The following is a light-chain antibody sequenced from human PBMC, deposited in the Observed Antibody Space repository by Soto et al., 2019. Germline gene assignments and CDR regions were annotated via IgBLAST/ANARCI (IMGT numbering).Light chain of an antibody. CDR1: QVIRND. J-gene: IGKJ1*01. CDR3: LQDYSYPWT. Sequence: AIQMTQSPSSLSASVGDRVTITCRASQVIRNDLGWYQHKPGKAPKLLIYGAFSLQSGVPSRFSGSGSGTDFTLTISSLQAEDFATDYCLQDYSYPWTFGQGNKVDIK. CDR2: GAF. V-gene: IGKV1-6*01.